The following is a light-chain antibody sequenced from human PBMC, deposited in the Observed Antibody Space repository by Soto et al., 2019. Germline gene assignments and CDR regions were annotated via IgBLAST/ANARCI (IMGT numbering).Light chain of an antibody. CDR2: APS. Sequence: ILLTQSPSSLSASVGERVTITCRASQGIDTSLAWYQQTPGKAPKLLIYAPSNFQSGVPSRFSGSGSVTHFTLTISSLQPEDFATYYCQQLHGYPITFGQGTRWRL. J-gene: IGKJ5*01. V-gene: IGKV1-9*01. CDR3: QQLHGYPIT. CDR1: QGIDTS.